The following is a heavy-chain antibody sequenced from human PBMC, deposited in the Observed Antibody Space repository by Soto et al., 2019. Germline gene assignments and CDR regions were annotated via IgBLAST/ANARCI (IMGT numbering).Heavy chain of an antibody. CDR2: ISAYNGNT. CDR3: ARDQPIAVAGDFDY. CDR1: GYTFTSYG. Sequence: GASVKVSCKASGYTFTSYGISWVRQAPGQGLEWMGWISAYNGNTNYAQKLQGRVTMTTDTSTSTAYMELRSLRSDDTAVYYCARDQPIAVAGDFDYWGQGTLVTVSS. D-gene: IGHD6-19*01. J-gene: IGHJ4*02. V-gene: IGHV1-18*01.